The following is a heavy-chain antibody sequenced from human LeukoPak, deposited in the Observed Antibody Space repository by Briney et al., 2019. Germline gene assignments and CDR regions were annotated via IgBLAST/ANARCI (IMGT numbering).Heavy chain of an antibody. J-gene: IGHJ3*02. D-gene: IGHD2-21*02. CDR3: ARDLVVVTGLRTRGSFDI. CDR2: INPSGGTT. V-gene: IGHV1-46*01. Sequence: GASVKVSCKASEYNFTSYYMHWVRQAPGQGLEWMGMINPSGGTTSYAQKFQGRVTVTRDTSTSTVYMELSSLRSEDTAVYYCARDLVVVTGLRTRGSFDIWGQGTMVTVSS. CDR1: EYNFTSYY.